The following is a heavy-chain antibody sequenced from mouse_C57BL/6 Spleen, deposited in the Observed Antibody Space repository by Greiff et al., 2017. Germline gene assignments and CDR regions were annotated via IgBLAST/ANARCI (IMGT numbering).Heavy chain of an antibody. D-gene: IGHD1-1*01. CDR1: GFTFSSYA. CDR2: ISSGGAYI. V-gene: IGHV5-9-1*02. CDR3: TRDTTVVATDAMDY. Sequence: EVQGVESGEGLVRPGGSLKLSCAASGFTFSSYAMSWVRQTPVKRLEWVAYISSGGAYIYYADTVKGRFTISRDNARNTLYLQMSSLKSEDTAMYYCTRDTTVVATDAMDYWGQGTSVTVSS. J-gene: IGHJ4*01.